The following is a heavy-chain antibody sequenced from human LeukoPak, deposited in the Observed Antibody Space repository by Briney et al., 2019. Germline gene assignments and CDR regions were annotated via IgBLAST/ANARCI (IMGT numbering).Heavy chain of an antibody. CDR2: ISGSGGST. CDR3: AKDRETGYFDY. V-gene: IGHV3-23*01. CDR1: GFTLSSYA. D-gene: IGHD3-9*01. Sequence: GGSLRLSCAASGFTLSSYAMSWVRRAPGKGLEGVSAISGSGGSTYYADSVKGRFTISRDNSKNTLYLQMNSVRAEDTAIYYCAKDRETGYFDYWGQGTLVTVSS. J-gene: IGHJ4*02.